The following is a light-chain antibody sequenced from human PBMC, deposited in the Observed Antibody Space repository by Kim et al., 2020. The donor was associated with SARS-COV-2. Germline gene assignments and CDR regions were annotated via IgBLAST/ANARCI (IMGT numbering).Light chain of an antibody. Sequence: ELMMTQSPATLSVSPGERATLSCRASQNVNTYLAWYQHRPGQAPRLLIYGASTRAAGVPGRFSGSAYGTDFTLTISSLQSEDFAVYYCQQYYNWPLTFGGGTKVDIK. CDR1: QNVNTY. V-gene: IGKV3-15*01. J-gene: IGKJ4*01. CDR2: GAS. CDR3: QQYYNWPLT.